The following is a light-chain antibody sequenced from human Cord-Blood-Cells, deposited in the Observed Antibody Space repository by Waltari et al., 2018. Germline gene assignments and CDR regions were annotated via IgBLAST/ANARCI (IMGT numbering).Light chain of an antibody. V-gene: IGLV3-1*01. Sequence: SYELPQPPSVSVSPGQTATLTCSGDKLGDKYACWYQQKPGQSPVLVIYQDSKRPSGIPERFSGSNSGNTATLTISGTQAMDEADYYCQAWDSSTAVFGTGTKVTVL. CDR3: QAWDSSTAV. J-gene: IGLJ1*01. CDR1: KLGDKY. CDR2: QDS.